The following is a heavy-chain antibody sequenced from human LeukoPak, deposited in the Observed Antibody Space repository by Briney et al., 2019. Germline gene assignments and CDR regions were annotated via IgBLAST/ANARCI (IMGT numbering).Heavy chain of an antibody. CDR3: ARVPRAIRNLYAFDI. V-gene: IGHV4-59*01. CDR2: IYYSGST. CDR1: GGSISGYY. Sequence: PSETLSLTCTVSGGSISGYYWSWIRQPPGKGLEWIGYIYYSGSTNYNPSLKSRVTISVDTSKNQFSLKLSSVTAADTAVYYCARVPRAIRNLYAFDIWGQGTMVTVSS. J-gene: IGHJ3*02. D-gene: IGHD2-8*01.